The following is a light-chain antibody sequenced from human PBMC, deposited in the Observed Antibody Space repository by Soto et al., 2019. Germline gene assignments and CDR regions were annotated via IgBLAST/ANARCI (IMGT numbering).Light chain of an antibody. CDR3: SSYTSSSTVV. V-gene: IGLV2-18*02. CDR1: SSDVGSYNR. CDR2: EVT. Sequence: QSALTQPPSVSGSPGQSVTISCTGTSSDVGSYNRVSWYQQPPGTAPKLMIYEVTNRPSGVPDRFSGSKSGNTASLTISGLQAEDEGDYYCSSYTSSSTVVFCGGTKLTVL. J-gene: IGLJ2*01.